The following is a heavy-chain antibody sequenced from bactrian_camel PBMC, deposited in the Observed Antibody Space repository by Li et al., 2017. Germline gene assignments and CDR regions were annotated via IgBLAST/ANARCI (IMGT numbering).Heavy chain of an antibody. CDR3: AAGSWYSGSWL. Sequence: VQLVESGGGLVRPGGSLRLSCAASGFTFSRYGRVWVRQAPGKGLEWVSGIYDDDAHYTDSVKGRFTISRDNAKNTLYLQMNSLKPEDTALYYCAAGSWYSGSWLWGQGTQVTVSS. CDR1: GFTFSRYG. V-gene: IGHV3S6*01. D-gene: IGHD6*01. J-gene: IGHJ4*01. CDR2: IYDDDA.